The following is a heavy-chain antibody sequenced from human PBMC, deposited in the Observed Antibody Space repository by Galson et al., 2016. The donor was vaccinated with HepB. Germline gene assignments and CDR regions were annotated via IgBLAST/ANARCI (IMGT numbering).Heavy chain of an antibody. CDR3: SRRDFAVNDY. V-gene: IGHV3-73*01. CDR2: MRSRFDSYAT. J-gene: IGHJ4*02. CDR1: GFTFSGSH. D-gene: IGHD3-3*01. Sequence: SLRLSCAASGFTFSGSHMHWVRQAPGKGLEWVGHMRSRFDSYATAYAASVKGRFTISRDDSKSTAYLQMNSLRTEDTAVYYCSRRDFAVNDYWGQGILVTVSS.